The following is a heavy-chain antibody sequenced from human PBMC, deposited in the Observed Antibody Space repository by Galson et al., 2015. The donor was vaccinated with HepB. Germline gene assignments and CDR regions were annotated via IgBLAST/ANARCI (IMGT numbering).Heavy chain of an antibody. Sequence: SLRLSCAASGFTFNHYGLNWVRQAPGKGLEWVSSITGSSSFLQYADSVKGRFTISRDNANNSLFLQMNSLRAEDSAVYYCARDLKAGGDNHGTNWCDPWGQGTLVTVSS. J-gene: IGHJ5*02. CDR1: GFTFNHYG. V-gene: IGHV3-21*01. CDR3: ARDLKAGGDNHGTNWCDP. CDR2: ITGSSSFL. D-gene: IGHD2-21*02.